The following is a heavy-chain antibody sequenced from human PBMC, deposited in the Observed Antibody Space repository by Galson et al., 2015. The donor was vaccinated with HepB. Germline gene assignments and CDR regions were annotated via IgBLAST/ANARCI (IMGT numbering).Heavy chain of an antibody. V-gene: IGHV3-33*01. D-gene: IGHD7-27*01. CDR1: GFTFSSYG. J-gene: IGHJ4*02. CDR3: ARDNKLGNFDY. CDR2: IWYDGSNK. Sequence: SLRLSCAASGFTFSSYGMHWVRQAPGKGLEWVAVIWYDGSNKYYADSVKGRFTISRDNSKNTLYLQMNSLRAEDTAVYYCARDNKLGNFDYWGQGTLVTVSS.